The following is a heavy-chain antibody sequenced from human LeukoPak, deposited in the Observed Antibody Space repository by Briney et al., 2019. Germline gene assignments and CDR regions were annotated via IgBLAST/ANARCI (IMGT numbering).Heavy chain of an antibody. V-gene: IGHV3-7*02. J-gene: IGHJ4*02. D-gene: IGHD3-10*01. CDR3: AKCGSGSNFDY. Sequence: GGSLRLSCAASGFTFSSYWMSWVRQAPGKGLEWVAHLNQDGSERYYVDSVKGRFTISRENAKNSLYLQMNSLRAEDTAVYYCAKCGSGSNFDYWGQGILVTVSS. CDR2: LNQDGSER. CDR1: GFTFSSYW.